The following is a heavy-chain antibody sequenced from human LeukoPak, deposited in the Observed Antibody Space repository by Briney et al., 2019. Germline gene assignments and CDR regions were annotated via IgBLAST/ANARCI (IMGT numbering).Heavy chain of an antibody. V-gene: IGHV3-21*01. Sequence: PGGSLRLSCAASGFTFSSYSMNWVRQAPGKGLEWVSSISSSSSYIYYADSVKGRFTISRDNAKNSLYLQMNSLRAEDTAVYYCARWRGYSSSYFDYWGQGTLVTVSS. J-gene: IGHJ4*02. CDR3: ARWRGYSSSYFDY. CDR1: GFTFSSYS. CDR2: ISSSSSYI. D-gene: IGHD6-6*01.